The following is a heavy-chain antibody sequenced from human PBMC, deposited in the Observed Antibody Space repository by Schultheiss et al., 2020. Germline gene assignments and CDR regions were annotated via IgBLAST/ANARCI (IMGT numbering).Heavy chain of an antibody. CDR2: MNPKSGGK. CDR1: GYTFSTYD. CDR3: ARVGTGLTALDN. Sequence: ASVKVSCKASGYTFSTYDVNWVRQATGQGLEWLGWMNPKSGGKGFAQKFQGRVSMTSDISMNTAYMELSSLRSDDTAVYYCARVGTGLTALDNWGQGTLVTVSS. V-gene: IGHV1-8*01. J-gene: IGHJ4*02. D-gene: IGHD1-1*01.